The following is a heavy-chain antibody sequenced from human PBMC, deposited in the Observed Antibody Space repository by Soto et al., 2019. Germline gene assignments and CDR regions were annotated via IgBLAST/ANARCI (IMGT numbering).Heavy chain of an antibody. Sequence: SETLSLTCAASGVSFSGYYWNWIRQAPGKGLEWIGKINHSGSTNYNPTLKSRVSISVDTSKNQFSLKMSSVTAADTAVYYCARIGSGWDGGMYYYGMDVWGQGTTVTVSS. V-gene: IGHV4-34*01. J-gene: IGHJ6*02. CDR2: INHSGST. D-gene: IGHD6-19*01. CDR3: ARIGSGWDGGMYYYGMDV. CDR1: GVSFSGYY.